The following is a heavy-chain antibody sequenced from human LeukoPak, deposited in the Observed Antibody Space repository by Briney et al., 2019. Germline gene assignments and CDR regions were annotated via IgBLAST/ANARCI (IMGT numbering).Heavy chain of an antibody. CDR2: IVVGSGNT. Sequence: GASVKVSCKASGFTFTSSAMQWVRQARGQRLEWIGWIVVGSGNTNYAQKFQERVTITRDMSTSTAYMGLSSLRSEDTAVYYCAREGRIAVAGTWRDYWGQGTLVTVSS. J-gene: IGHJ4*02. CDR1: GFTFTSSA. V-gene: IGHV1-58*02. CDR3: AREGRIAVAGTWRDY. D-gene: IGHD6-19*01.